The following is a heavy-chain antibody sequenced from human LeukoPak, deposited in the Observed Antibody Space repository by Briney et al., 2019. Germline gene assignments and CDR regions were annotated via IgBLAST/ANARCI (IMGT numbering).Heavy chain of an antibody. CDR3: ARRIPNYGGFDY. CDR2: INAGNGNT. V-gene: IGHV1-3*01. D-gene: IGHD4-23*01. CDR1: GYTFTSYA. Sequence: ASAKVPCKASGYTFTSYAMHWVRQAPGQRLEWMGWINAGNGNTEYSQKFQGRVTITRDTSASTAYMELSSLRSEDTAVYYCARRIPNYGGFDYWGQGTLVTVSS. J-gene: IGHJ4*02.